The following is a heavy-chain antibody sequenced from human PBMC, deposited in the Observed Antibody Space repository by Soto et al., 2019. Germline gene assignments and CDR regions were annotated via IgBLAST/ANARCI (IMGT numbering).Heavy chain of an antibody. CDR1: GFTFSSYA. V-gene: IGHV3-30*09. J-gene: IGHJ6*02. CDR2: ISYDGSNK. Sequence: QVQVVESGGGVVQPGRCLRLSCAASGFTFSSYAMHWVRQAPGKGLEWVSLISYDGSNKYYADSVKGRFAISRDNSKITLYLHMNSLRAEDTAVYYCARMGLLHGMDVWGQGTTVTVSS. D-gene: IGHD2-15*01. CDR3: ARMGLLHGMDV.